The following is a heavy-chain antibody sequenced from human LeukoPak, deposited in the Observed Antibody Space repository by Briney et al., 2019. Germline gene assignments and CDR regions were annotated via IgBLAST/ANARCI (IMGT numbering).Heavy chain of an antibody. Sequence: ASVKVSCKASGYTFTSYAMNWVRQAPGQGLEWMGWINTNTGNPTYAQGFTGRFVFSLDTSVSTAYLQISSLKAEDTAVYYCAKGSGHIVVVTAYLYFDLWGRGTLVTVSS. CDR2: INTNTGNP. CDR1: GYTFTSYA. J-gene: IGHJ2*01. CDR3: AKGSGHIVVVTAYLYFDL. V-gene: IGHV7-4-1*02. D-gene: IGHD2-21*02.